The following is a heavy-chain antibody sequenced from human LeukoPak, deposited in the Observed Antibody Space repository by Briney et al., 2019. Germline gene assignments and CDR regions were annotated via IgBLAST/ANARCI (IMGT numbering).Heavy chain of an antibody. V-gene: IGHV1-18*01. CDR1: GYTFTSYG. CDR3: ARGPCGGDCYWVDY. J-gene: IGHJ4*02. Sequence: ASVKVSCKASGYTFTSYGISWVRRAPGQGREWMGWISAYNGNTNYAQKFQGRVTMTTDTSTSTAYMEVRSLRSDDTAVYYCARGPCGGDCYWVDYWGQGTLVTVSS. CDR2: ISAYNGNT. D-gene: IGHD2-21*01.